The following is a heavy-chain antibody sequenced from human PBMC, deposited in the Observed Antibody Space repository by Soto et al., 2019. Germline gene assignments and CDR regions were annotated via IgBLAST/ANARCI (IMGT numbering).Heavy chain of an antibody. CDR1: GFSLVDY. CDR2: IAGNGGTT. J-gene: IGHJ6*02. D-gene: IGHD4-4*01. Sequence: GSLRLSCVASGFSLVDYMSWSLQAPGKGLEFVAYIAGNGGTTYYADSVKGRFTVSRDNAKNSLYLQMNSLRAEDTAVYFCARDYSNKGMDVWGQGATVTVSS. CDR3: ARDYSNKGMDV. V-gene: IGHV3-11*01.